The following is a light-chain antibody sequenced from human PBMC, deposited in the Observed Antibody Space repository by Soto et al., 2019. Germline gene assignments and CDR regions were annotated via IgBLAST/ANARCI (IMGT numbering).Light chain of an antibody. Sequence: TVLTQSPGTLSVSPGERASLSCRASQSVSINLAWYQQKPGQAPRLLIYGASTRATGIPARFSGSGSGTEFTLSINRLQSEDFAVYYCQEYDNWPPEGTFGQGTMVDIK. V-gene: IGKV3-15*01. J-gene: IGKJ1*01. CDR2: GAS. CDR3: QEYDNWPPEGT. CDR1: QSVSIN.